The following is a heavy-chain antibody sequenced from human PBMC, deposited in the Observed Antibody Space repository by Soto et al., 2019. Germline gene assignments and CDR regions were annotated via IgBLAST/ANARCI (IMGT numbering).Heavy chain of an antibody. CDR2: ISAYNGNT. J-gene: IGHJ5*02. CDR1: GYTFTSYG. Sequence: QVQLVQSGAEVKKPGASVKVSCKASGYTFTSYGISWVRQAPGQGLEWMGWISAYNGNTNYAQKLQGRVTMTTDTSTSTAYMELRSLRSDDTAVYYCARDNPYYDILTGYYRGGWFDPWGQGTLVTVSS. CDR3: ARDNPYYDILTGYYRGGWFDP. V-gene: IGHV1-18*01. D-gene: IGHD3-9*01.